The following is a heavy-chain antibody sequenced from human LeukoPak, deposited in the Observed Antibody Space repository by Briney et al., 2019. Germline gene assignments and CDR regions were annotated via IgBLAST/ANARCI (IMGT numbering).Heavy chain of an antibody. CDR2: INPNCGGT. Sequence: EASVKVSCKASGYTFTGYYMHWVRQAPGQGLEWMGWINPNCGGTNYAQKFQGRVTMTRDTSISTAYMELSRLRSDDTAVYYCARVGGLELRGAFDIWGQGTMVTVSS. V-gene: IGHV1-2*02. D-gene: IGHD1-7*01. CDR3: ARVGGLELRGAFDI. J-gene: IGHJ3*02. CDR1: GYTFTGYY.